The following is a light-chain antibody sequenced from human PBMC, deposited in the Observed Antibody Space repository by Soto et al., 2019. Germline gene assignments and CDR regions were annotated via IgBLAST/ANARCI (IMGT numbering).Light chain of an antibody. Sequence: QSVLTQPPSASGTPGQRVTISCSGSSSNIGTNTVDWYQQIPGTAPKLLIYTNSQRPSGVPDRFRGSKSGNSASLAISGLQSEDEADYYCAKRDDILNGVVFGGGTKLTVL. CDR3: AKRDDILNGVV. V-gene: IGLV1-44*01. J-gene: IGLJ3*02. CDR1: SSNIGTNT. CDR2: TNS.